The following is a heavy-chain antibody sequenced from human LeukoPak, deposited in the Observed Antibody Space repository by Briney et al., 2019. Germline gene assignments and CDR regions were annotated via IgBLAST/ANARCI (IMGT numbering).Heavy chain of an antibody. CDR2: IRSKAYGGTT. J-gene: IGHJ4*02. Sequence: GGSLRLSCTASGFTFGDYAMSWVRQAPGKGLEWVGFIRSKAYGGTTEYAASVKGRFTISRDDSKSIAYLQMNSLRAEDTAVYYCARDGTYYYGSGSYPLSSGQLDYWGQGTLVTVSS. CDR3: ARDGTYYYGSGSYPLSSGQLDY. V-gene: IGHV3-49*04. CDR1: GFTFGDYA. D-gene: IGHD3-10*01.